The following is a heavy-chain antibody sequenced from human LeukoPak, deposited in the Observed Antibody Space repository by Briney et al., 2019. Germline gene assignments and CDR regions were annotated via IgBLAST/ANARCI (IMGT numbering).Heavy chain of an antibody. CDR1: GDTFTGYY. V-gene: IGHV1-2*02. J-gene: IGHJ6*03. D-gene: IGHD6-13*01. Sequence: GASVKVSCKASGDTFTGYYIHWVRQAPGQGLEWMGWINPNSGGTNYAQKFQGRVTMTRDTSISTAYMELSRLRSDDTAVYYCARARSRIAAAGTGYYYYYMDVWGKGTTVTISS. CDR2: INPNSGGT. CDR3: ARARSRIAAAGTGYYYYYMDV.